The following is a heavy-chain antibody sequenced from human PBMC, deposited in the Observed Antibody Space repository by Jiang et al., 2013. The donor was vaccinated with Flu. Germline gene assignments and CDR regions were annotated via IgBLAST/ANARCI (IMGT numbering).Heavy chain of an antibody. J-gene: IGHJ4*02. CDR2: ISYDGSNK. CDR1: GFTFSSYA. D-gene: IGHD3-22*01. CDR3: ARDLDYEDY. V-gene: IGHV3-30-3*01. Sequence: VQLLESGGGVVQPGRSLRLSCAASGFTFSSYAMHWVRQAPGKGLEWVAVISYDGSNKYYADSVKGRFTISRDNSKNTLYLQMNSLRAEDTAVYYCARDLDYEDYWGQGTLVTVSS.